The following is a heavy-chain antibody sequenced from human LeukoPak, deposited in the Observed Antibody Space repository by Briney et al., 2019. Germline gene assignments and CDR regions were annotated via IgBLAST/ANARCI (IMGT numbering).Heavy chain of an antibody. J-gene: IGHJ5*02. V-gene: IGHV1-46*01. Sequence: ASVKVSCKASGYAFTRHYMHWVRQAPGQGLEWMGLINPSGSSTIYAQKFQGRVTMTRDMSTSTDYMELSSLRSEDTAVYYCARDRRKGIQLWLRGAHWFDPWGQGTLVTVSS. CDR1: GYAFTRHY. D-gene: IGHD5-18*01. CDR2: INPSGSST. CDR3: ARDRRKGIQLWLRGAHWFDP.